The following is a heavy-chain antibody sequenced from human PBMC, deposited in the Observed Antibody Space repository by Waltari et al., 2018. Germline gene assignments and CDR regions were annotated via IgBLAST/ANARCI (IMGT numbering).Heavy chain of an antibody. V-gene: IGHV1-3*01. CDR2: INAGNGNT. Sequence: QVQLVQSGAEVKKPGASVKVSCKASGYTFTSYAMHWVRQAPGQRLEWMGRINAGNGNTKYSQKFQGRVTITRDTSASTAYMELSSLRSEDTAVYDFARGAGDYGSARLDNWFDPWGQGTLVTVSS. CDR3: ARGAGDYGSARLDNWFDP. J-gene: IGHJ5*02. D-gene: IGHD3-10*01. CDR1: GYTFTSYA.